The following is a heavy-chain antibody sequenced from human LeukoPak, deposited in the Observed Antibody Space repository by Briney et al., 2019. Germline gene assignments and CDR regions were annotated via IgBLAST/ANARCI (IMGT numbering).Heavy chain of an antibody. Sequence: ASVKVSCKASGYTFTGNYMHWVRQAPGQGLEWMGWINPNSGGTNYAQKFQGRVTMTRDTSIGTAYMELNRLRSDDTAVYYCARGSYDSSDFEYFHHWGQGTLVTVSS. V-gene: IGHV1-2*02. CDR2: INPNSGGT. J-gene: IGHJ1*01. CDR1: GYTFTGNY. D-gene: IGHD3-22*01. CDR3: ARGSYDSSDFEYFHH.